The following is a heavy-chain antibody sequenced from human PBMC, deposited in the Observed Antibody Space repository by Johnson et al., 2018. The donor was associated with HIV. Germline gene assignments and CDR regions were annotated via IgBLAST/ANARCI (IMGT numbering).Heavy chain of an antibody. Sequence: VQLVESGGGLVKPGGSLRLSCAASGFTFNRAWMSWVRQAPGRGLEWVGRIKSKTDGGTTDYAAPVKGRFTISRDDSKNTLYLQMNSLKTEDTALYYCARGVLLWFRELSSLNDAFDIWGQGTMVTVSS. CDR2: IKSKTDGGTT. CDR3: ARGVLLWFRELSSLNDAFDI. D-gene: IGHD3-10*01. V-gene: IGHV3-15*01. J-gene: IGHJ3*02. CDR1: GFTFNRAW.